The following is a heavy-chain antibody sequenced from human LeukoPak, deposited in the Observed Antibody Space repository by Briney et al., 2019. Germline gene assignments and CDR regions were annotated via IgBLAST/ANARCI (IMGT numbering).Heavy chain of an antibody. CDR2: ISSSSSYI. CDR3: ARGEVTTGGSDFQH. J-gene: IGHJ1*01. Sequence: PGGSLRLSCAASGFTFSSYSMNWVRQAPGKGLEWVSSISSSSSYIYYADSVKGRFTISRDNAKNSLYLQMNSLRAEDTAVYYCARGEVTTGGSDFQHWGQGTLVTVSS. V-gene: IGHV3-21*01. D-gene: IGHD4-17*01. CDR1: GFTFSSYS.